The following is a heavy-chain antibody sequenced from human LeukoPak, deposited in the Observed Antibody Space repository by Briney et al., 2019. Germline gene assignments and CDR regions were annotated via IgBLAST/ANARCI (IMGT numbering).Heavy chain of an antibody. V-gene: IGHV4-38-2*01. D-gene: IGHD2-2*01. Sequence: SETLSLTCAVSGYSISSGFLWGWIRQPPGKGLEWIGSIYRSGNTYYNPSLKSRITMSVDTSKNQFSLKLSSVTAADTAVYYCARVSVVGAFDIWGQGTMVTVSS. J-gene: IGHJ3*02. CDR3: ARVSVVGAFDI. CDR1: GYSISSGFL. CDR2: IYRSGNT.